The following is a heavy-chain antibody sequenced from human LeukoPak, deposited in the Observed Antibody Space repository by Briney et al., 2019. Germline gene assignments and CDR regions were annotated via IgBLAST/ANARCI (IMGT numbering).Heavy chain of an antibody. D-gene: IGHD3-22*01. J-gene: IGHJ4*02. CDR2: IWYDGSNK. Sequence: GGSLRLSCAASGFTFSSYGMHWVRQAPGKGLEWVAIIWYDGSNKYYADSVKGRFTISRDNSKNTLYLQMNSLRAEDTAVYYCARDQRSSGYPPDYWGQGTLVTVSS. CDR1: GFTFSSYG. V-gene: IGHV3-33*01. CDR3: ARDQRSSGYPPDY.